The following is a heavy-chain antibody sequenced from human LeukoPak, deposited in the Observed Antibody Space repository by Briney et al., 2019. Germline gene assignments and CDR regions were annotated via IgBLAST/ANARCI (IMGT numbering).Heavy chain of an antibody. J-gene: IGHJ5*02. CDR1: GGSISSSSYS. CDR2: IYYSGST. Sequence: SETLSLTCTVSGGSISSSSYSWGWIRQPPGKGLEWIGYIYYSGSTNYNPSLKSRVTISVDTSKNQFSLKLSSVTAADTAAYYCARHGTSGTNLNWFDPWGQGTLVTVSS. V-gene: IGHV4-61*05. D-gene: IGHD1-1*01. CDR3: ARHGTSGTNLNWFDP.